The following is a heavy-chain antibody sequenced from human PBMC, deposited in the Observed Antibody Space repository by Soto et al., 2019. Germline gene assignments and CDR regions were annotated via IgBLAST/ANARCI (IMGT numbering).Heavy chain of an antibody. J-gene: IGHJ4*02. CDR2: INAGNGNT. CDR3: AREGYSSGWTYYFDY. CDR1: GYTFTSYG. V-gene: IGHV1-3*01. D-gene: IGHD6-19*01. Sequence: ASVKVSCKASGYTFTSYGISWVRRAPGQRLEWMGWINAGNGNTKYSQKFQGRVTITRDTSASTAYMELSSLRSEDTAVYYCAREGYSSGWTYYFDYWGQGTLVTVSS.